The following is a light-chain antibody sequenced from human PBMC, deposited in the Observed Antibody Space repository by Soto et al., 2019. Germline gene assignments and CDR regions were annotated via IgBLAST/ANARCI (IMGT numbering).Light chain of an antibody. CDR1: QTVSSSF. CDR2: GAS. V-gene: IGKV3-20*01. CDR3: QQYGGSPQIT. Sequence: EIVLTQSPGTLSLSPGERASLSCRASQTVSSSFLAWYQQKPGQAPRLLIYGASNRATGIPDRFSGSGSGTDFTLTISRLGPEDFAVYYCQQYGGSPQITFGQGTRLEIK. J-gene: IGKJ5*01.